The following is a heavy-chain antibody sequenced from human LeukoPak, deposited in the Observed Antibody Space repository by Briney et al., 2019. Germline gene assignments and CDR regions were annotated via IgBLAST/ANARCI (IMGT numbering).Heavy chain of an antibody. V-gene: IGHV1-18*01. Sequence: ASVKVSCKASGYTFTGYGTSWGPRGPGQGLEWRGLISAYNGNTNYAQKLQGRVTRTRDKSTSTAYMELRSLRSDDTAVYYCAGDYCSSTCCGHLPGDYWGQGTMVTVSS. CDR2: ISAYNGNT. D-gene: IGHD2-2*01. CDR3: AGDYCSSTCCGHLPGDY. CDR1: GYTFTGYG. J-gene: IGHJ4*02.